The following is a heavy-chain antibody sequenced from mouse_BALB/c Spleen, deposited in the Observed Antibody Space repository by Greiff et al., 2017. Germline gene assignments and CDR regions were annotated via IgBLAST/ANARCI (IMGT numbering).Heavy chain of an antibody. CDR1: GYTFSSYW. Sequence: QGQLQQSGAELMKPGASVKISCKATGYTFSSYWIEWVKQRPGHGLEWIGEILPGSGSTNYNEKFKGKATFTADTSSNTAYMQLSSLTSEDSAVYYCARLLLPEAYWGQGTLVTVSA. CDR3: ARLLLPEAY. J-gene: IGHJ3*01. V-gene: IGHV1-9*01. D-gene: IGHD1-1*01. CDR2: ILPGSGST.